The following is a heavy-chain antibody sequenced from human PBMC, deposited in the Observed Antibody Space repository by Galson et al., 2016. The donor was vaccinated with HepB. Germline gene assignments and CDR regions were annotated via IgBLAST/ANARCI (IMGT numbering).Heavy chain of an antibody. J-gene: IGHJ6*02. CDR1: GFTVSSDY. CDR3: SRDPGLPNGMHV. V-gene: IGHV3-66*01. CDR2: IYSDGST. D-gene: IGHD2-2*01. Sequence: SLRLSCAASGFTVSSDYMSWVRQAPGKGLEWVSVIYSDGSTYYADSVKGRFTITSDNSKNTLYLQMNSLRAEDTAVYYCSRDPGLPNGMHVRGQGTTVTVSS.